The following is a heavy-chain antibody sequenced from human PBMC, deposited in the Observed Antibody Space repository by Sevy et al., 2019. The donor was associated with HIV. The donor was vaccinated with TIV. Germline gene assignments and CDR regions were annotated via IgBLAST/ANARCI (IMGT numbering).Heavy chain of an antibody. J-gene: IGHJ4*02. CDR3: ARKSTSYSHFDY. D-gene: IGHD1-26*01. CDR2: YGIAGDT. V-gene: IGHV3-13*01. CDR1: GLTFSFYD. Sequence: GGSLRLSCAASGLTFSFYDMHWVRQATGKGLEWVSGYGIAGDTYYAGSVKGRFTISRGNAKNSLYLQMNSLRAGDTAVYYCARKSTSYSHFDYWGQGTLVTVSS.